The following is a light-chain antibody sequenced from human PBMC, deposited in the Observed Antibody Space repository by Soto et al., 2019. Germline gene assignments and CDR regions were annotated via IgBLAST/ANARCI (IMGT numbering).Light chain of an antibody. CDR2: AAS. CDR1: QGISSW. CDR3: QPANSFPLT. Sequence: DIQMTQSPSSVSASVGDRVTITCRANQGISSWLAWYQQKPGKAPKLLIYAASSLQSGVPSRFSGSGSGTDFTLTLGSLQPEDFEDSLCQPANSFPLTFGGGTKVEIK. J-gene: IGKJ4*01. V-gene: IGKV1D-12*01.